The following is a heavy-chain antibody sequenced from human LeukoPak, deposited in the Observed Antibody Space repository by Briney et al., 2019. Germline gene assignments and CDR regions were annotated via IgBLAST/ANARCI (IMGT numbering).Heavy chain of an antibody. CDR1: GGSISSYY. Sequence: PSETLSLTCTVSGGSISSYYWSWIRQPPGKGLEWIGYIYYSGSTNYNPSLKSRATTSVDMSNNQFSLKLSSVTAADTAVYYCARRGDGYNQGVWYFDYWGQGTLVTVSS. CDR2: IYYSGST. D-gene: IGHD5-24*01. CDR3: ARRGDGYNQGVWYFDY. J-gene: IGHJ4*02. V-gene: IGHV4-59*08.